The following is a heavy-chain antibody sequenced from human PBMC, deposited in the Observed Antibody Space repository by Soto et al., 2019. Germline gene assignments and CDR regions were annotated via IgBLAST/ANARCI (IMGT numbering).Heavy chain of an antibody. Sequence: EVQLVESGGGLVQPGGSLKLSCAASGFTFSGSAMHWVRQASGKGLEWVGRIRSKTDGGTIDYAAPMKGRFTISRDDSKSTLYLQMNSLKNEDTAVYYCSFQESTTVTTFENWGHGTLVTVSS. J-gene: IGHJ4*01. V-gene: IGHV3-15*01. D-gene: IGHD4-17*01. CDR3: SFQESTTVTTFEN. CDR2: IRSKTDGGTI. CDR1: GFTFSGSA.